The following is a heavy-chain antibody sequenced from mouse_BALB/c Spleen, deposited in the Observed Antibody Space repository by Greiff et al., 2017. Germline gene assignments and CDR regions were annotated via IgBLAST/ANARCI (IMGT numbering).Heavy chain of an antibody. CDR1: GFTFSSYA. V-gene: IGHV5-9-3*01. CDR2: ISSGGSYT. Sequence: EVMLVESGGGLVKPGGSLKLSCAASGFTFSSYAMSWVRQTPEKRLEWVATISSGGSYTYYPDSVKGRFTISRDNAKNTLYLQMSSLRSEDTAMYYCARHRGFYVWGAGTTVTVSS. CDR3: ARHRGFYV. J-gene: IGHJ1*01.